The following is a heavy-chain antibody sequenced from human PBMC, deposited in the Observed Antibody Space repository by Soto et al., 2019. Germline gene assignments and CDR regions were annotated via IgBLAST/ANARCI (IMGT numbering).Heavy chain of an antibody. V-gene: IGHV1-69*13. CDR3: ARVYGSGSYVTPSHAFDI. J-gene: IGHJ3*02. CDR2: IIPIFGTA. CDR1: GGTFSIYA. Sequence: SVKISCKASGGTFSIYAISWVRQAPGQGLEWMGGIIPIFGTANYAQKFQGRVTITADESTSTAYMELSSLRSEDTAVYYCARVYGSGSYVTPSHAFDIWGQGTMVTVSS. D-gene: IGHD3-10*01.